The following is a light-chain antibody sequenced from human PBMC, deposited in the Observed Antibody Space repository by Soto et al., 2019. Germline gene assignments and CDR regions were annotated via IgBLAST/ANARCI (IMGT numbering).Light chain of an antibody. Sequence: DIQMTQSPSSLSASVGDRVTITCRASQGISNHLAWYQQKPGKLPNLLIYAASILQSGAPSRFSGSGSGTDFTLTISSLQPEDVGIYYCQKFTSAPFTFGGGTKVEI. CDR1: QGISNH. CDR3: QKFTSAPFT. V-gene: IGKV1-27*01. J-gene: IGKJ4*01. CDR2: AAS.